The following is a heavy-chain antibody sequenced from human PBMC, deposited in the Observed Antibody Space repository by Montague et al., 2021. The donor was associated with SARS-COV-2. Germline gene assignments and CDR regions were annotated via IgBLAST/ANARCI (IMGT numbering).Heavy chain of an antibody. D-gene: IGHD6-19*01. CDR2: ISGGGDMT. Sequence: SLRLCAASGFTFSSYGMFWVRQTPGKGLEWVSAISGGGDMTYYADSVKGRFTISRDNSKNTLYLQMNTLRAEDTAVYFCAKKTIAVPGSPHFDSRGQGTLVTVSS. CDR1: GFTFSSYG. J-gene: IGHJ4*02. CDR3: AKKTIAVPGSPHFDS. V-gene: IGHV3-23*01.